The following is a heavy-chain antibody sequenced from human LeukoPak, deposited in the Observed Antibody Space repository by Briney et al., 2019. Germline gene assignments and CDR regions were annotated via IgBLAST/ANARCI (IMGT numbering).Heavy chain of an antibody. CDR1: GFNFRDYG. CDR2: IKQDGSEK. Sequence: QTGGSLRLSCAASGFNFRDYGMHWVRRTPGKGLEWVANIKQDGSEKYYVDSVKGRFTISRDNAKNTLYLQMSSLRAEDTAVYYCVKGPPQVSYGYDWGQGTLVTVSS. V-gene: IGHV3-7*01. D-gene: IGHD5-18*01. CDR3: VKGPPQVSYGYD. J-gene: IGHJ4*02.